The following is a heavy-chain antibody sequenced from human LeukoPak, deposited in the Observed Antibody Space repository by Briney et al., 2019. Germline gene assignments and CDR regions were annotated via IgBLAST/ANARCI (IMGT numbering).Heavy chain of an antibody. CDR2: INPNSGGT. CDR1: GYTFTGYY. CDR3: ARDINDYGDYEVGY. D-gene: IGHD4-17*01. Sequence: GASVKVSCKASGYTFTGYYMHWVRQALGQGLEWMGRINPNSGGTNYAQKFQGRVTMTRDTSISTAYMELSRLRSDDTAVYYCARDINDYGDYEVGYWGQGTLVTVSS. V-gene: IGHV1-2*06. J-gene: IGHJ4*02.